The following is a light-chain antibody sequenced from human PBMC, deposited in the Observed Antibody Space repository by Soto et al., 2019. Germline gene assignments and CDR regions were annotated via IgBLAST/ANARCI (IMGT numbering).Light chain of an antibody. CDR3: SSYASSSTS. Sequence: LTQPASVSGSPGQSITISCTGTSSDVGGYNYVSWYQQHPGKAPKLMIYEVSNRPSGVSHRFSGSKSGNTASLTISGLQAEDEADYYCSSYASSSTSFGTGTKVTVL. CDR1: SSDVGGYNY. V-gene: IGLV2-14*03. J-gene: IGLJ1*01. CDR2: EVS.